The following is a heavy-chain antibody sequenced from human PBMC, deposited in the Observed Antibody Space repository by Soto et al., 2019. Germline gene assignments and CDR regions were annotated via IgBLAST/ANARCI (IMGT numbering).Heavy chain of an antibody. Sequence: GGSLSLSCAASGFTFSSSGMHWVRQAPGKGLEWVAVIGYDGSNKYYADSVKGRFTISRDNSKNTLYLQMNSLRAEDTAVYYCARDVLFYWLDPWGQGTLVTVSS. D-gene: IGHD3-3*01. CDR1: GFTFSSSG. V-gene: IGHV3-33*01. J-gene: IGHJ5*02. CDR2: IGYDGSNK. CDR3: ARDVLFYWLDP.